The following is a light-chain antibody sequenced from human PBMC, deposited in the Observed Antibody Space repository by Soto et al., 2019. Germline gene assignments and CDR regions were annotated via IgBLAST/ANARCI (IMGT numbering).Light chain of an antibody. V-gene: IGLV2-14*01. CDR2: EVS. J-gene: IGLJ1*01. Sequence: QSALTQPASVSGSPGQSVTISCTGTSXDVGGYNYVSWYQHHPGKAPKLMIYEVSDRPSGVSNRFSGSKSGNTASLTISGLQAEDEADYYCSSYTGSNIRYVFGTGTKVTVL. CDR3: SSYTGSNIRYV. CDR1: SXDVGGYNY.